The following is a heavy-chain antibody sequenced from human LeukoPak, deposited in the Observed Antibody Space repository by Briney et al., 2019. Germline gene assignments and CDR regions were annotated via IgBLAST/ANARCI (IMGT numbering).Heavy chain of an antibody. J-gene: IGHJ5*02. CDR1: GYTFTSYY. V-gene: IGHV1-46*01. CDR2: INPTGGST. CDR3: ARDRVIASAVSFDD. D-gene: IGHD6-13*01. Sequence: ASVKVSCKASGYTFTSYYMHWVRQAPGQGLEWMGIINPTGGSTTYAQRFQGRVTMTRDTSTRTVYMELRSLRSEDTAVYYCARDRVIASAVSFDDWGEGTLVTVSS.